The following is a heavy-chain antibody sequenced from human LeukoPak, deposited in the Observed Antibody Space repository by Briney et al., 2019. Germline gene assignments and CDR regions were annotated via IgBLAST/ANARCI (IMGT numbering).Heavy chain of an antibody. V-gene: IGHV1-8*01. J-gene: IGHJ4*02. CDR2: VNPRSGDA. CDR1: GYTFISYN. CDR3: ARGVPLGYCTYGVCYPPYYFDY. Sequence: ASVKVSCKASGYTFISYNINWLRQATGQGLEWMGWVNPRSGDAGYLQKVQGRLPITRDSSIDTAYMHLSGLNSKDTAVYYCARGVPLGYCTYGVCYPPYYFDYWGQGTLVTASS. D-gene: IGHD2-8*01.